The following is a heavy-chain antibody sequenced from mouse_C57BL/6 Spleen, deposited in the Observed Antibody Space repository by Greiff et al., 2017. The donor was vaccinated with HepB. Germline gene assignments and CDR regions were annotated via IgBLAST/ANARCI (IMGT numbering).Heavy chain of an antibody. CDR2: INPNNGGT. V-gene: IGHV1-26*01. J-gene: IGHJ2*01. CDR3: AGPDLFDY. Sequence: VQLQQSGPELVKPGASVKISCKASGYTFTDYYMNWVKQSHGRSLVWIGDINPNNGGTSYNQKFKGKTTLTVDKSSSTAYMELRSLTSEDSAVYYCAGPDLFDYWGQGTTLTVSS. CDR1: GYTFTDYY.